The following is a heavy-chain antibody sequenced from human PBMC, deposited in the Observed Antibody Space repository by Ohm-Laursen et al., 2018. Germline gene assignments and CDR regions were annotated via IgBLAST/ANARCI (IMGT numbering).Heavy chain of an antibody. CDR1: GYTFTGYY. D-gene: IGHD3-22*01. Sequence: SVKVSCKASGYTFTGYYMHWVRQAPGQGLEWMGWINPNSGGTNYAQKFQGRVTMTRDTSISTAYMELSRLRSDDTAVYYCARGPYYYDSSGYYYAYWGQGTLVTVSS. CDR2: INPNSGGT. CDR3: ARGPYYYDSSGYYYAY. V-gene: IGHV1-2*02. J-gene: IGHJ4*02.